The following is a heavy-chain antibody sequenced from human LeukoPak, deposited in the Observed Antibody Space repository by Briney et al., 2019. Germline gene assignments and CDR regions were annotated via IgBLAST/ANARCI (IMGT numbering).Heavy chain of an antibody. CDR2: ISSSGSTI. V-gene: IGHV3-11*04. Sequence: GGSLRLSCAASGFTVSNNYMNWVRQAPGKGLEWVSYISSSGSTIYYADSVKGRFTISRDNAKNSLYLQMNSLRAEDTAVYYCARDLGYVYVWGSYRYDGGNFDYWGQGTLVTVSS. D-gene: IGHD3-16*02. CDR3: ARDLGYVYVWGSYRYDGGNFDY. CDR1: GFTVSNNY. J-gene: IGHJ4*02.